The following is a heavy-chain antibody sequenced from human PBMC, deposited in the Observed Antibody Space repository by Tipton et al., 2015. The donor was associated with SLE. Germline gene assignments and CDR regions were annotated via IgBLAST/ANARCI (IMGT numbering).Heavy chain of an antibody. CDR2: IYHSGST. D-gene: IGHD5-18*01. CDR1: GGSIRNTIYY. Sequence: TLSLTCTVSGGSIRNTIYYWGWIRQPPGKGLEWIGSIYHSGSTYYNPSLKSRVTISVDTSKNQFSLKLSSVTAADTAVYYCARLLRGYNYGWNAFDIWGQGTMVTVSS. J-gene: IGHJ3*02. CDR3: ARLLRGYNYGWNAFDI. V-gene: IGHV4-39*07.